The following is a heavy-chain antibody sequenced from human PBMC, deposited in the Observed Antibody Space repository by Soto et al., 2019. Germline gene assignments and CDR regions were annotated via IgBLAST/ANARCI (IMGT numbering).Heavy chain of an antibody. V-gene: IGHV1-3*05. J-gene: IGHJ4*02. CDR1: GYTFTTYA. CDR2: VGGDNGNT. CDR3: VAVDYGDY. Sequence: QVQLVQSGAEEKKPGASVKVSCKASGYTFTTYAMNWVRQAPGQRLEWMGWVGGDNGNTRYSQKFQGRVTMTRDTSASTAYMELSSLGSEDTAVYYCVAVDYGDYWGQGTLVSVSS. D-gene: IGHD6-19*01.